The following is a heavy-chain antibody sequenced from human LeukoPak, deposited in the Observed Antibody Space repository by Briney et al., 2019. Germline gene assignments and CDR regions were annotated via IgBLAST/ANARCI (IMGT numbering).Heavy chain of an antibody. J-gene: IGHJ3*02. CDR2: IYYSGST. CDR3: ARALTGYYNGDAFDI. Sequence: SETLSLTCTVSGGSISSYYWSWIRQPPGKGLEGIGYIYYSGSTNYNPSLKSRVTISVDTSKNQFSLKLSSVTAADTAVYYCARALTGYYNGDAFDIWGQGTMVTVSS. V-gene: IGHV4-59*01. D-gene: IGHD3-9*01. CDR1: GGSISSYY.